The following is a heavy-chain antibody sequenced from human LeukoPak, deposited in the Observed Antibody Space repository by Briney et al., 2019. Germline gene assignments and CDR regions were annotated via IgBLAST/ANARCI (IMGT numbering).Heavy chain of an antibody. J-gene: IGHJ4*02. CDR1: GFTFSTYD. CDR3: AKGTDSGWYYFDH. V-gene: IGHV3-23*01. D-gene: IGHD6-19*01. Sequence: GSLRLSCAASGFTFSTYDMSWVRQAPGKGLEWVSGFSGSGSGTYYADSVKGRFTISRDNSRNTLFLQMNSLRAEDTAVYHCAKGTDSGWYYFDHWGQGNLVTVSS. CDR2: FSGSGSGT.